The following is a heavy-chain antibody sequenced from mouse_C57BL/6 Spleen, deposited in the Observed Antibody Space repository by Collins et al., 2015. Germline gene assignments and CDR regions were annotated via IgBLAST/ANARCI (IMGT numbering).Heavy chain of an antibody. CDR3: ARPYYYGSSDYYAMDY. D-gene: IGHD1-1*01. CDR1: GYTFTSYW. Sequence: QVQLQQPGAELVKPGASVKLSCKASGYTFTSYWMHWVKQRPGQGLEWIGMIHPNSGSTNYNEKFKSKATLTVDKSSSTAYMQLSSLTSEDSAVYYCARPYYYGSSDYYAMDYWGQGTSVTVSS. J-gene: IGHJ4*01. CDR2: IHPNSGST. V-gene: IGHV1-64*01.